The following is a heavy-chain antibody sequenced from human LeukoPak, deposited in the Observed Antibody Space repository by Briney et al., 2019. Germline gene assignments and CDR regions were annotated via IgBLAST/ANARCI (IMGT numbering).Heavy chain of an antibody. V-gene: IGHV1-18*01. CDR1: GYTFTSYG. CDR2: ISAYNGNT. J-gene: IGHJ6*02. D-gene: IGHD3-3*01. Sequence: GASVKVSCKASGYTFTSYGISWVRQAPGQGLEWMGWISAYNGNTNYAQKLQGRVTMTTDTSTSTAYMELRSLRSDDTAVYYCARVGGALKYYDLWSGYYSFMDVWGQGTTVTVSS. CDR3: ARVGGALKYYDLWSGYYSFMDV.